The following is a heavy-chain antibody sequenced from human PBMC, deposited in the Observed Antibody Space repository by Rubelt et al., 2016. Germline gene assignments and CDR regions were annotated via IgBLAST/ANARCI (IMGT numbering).Heavy chain of an antibody. CDR2: INHRGST. CDR1: GGSFSGYY. Sequence: QVQLQQWGAGLLKPSETLSLTCAVYGGSFSGYYWSWIRQPPGKGLEWIGEINHRGSTNYNPSLKSRVTISVDTSKNQFSLKLNSVTAADTAVYFCARGWGSRWYYFDYWGQGILVTVSS. V-gene: IGHV4-34*01. J-gene: IGHJ4*02. CDR3: ARGWGSRWYYFDY. D-gene: IGHD6-13*01.